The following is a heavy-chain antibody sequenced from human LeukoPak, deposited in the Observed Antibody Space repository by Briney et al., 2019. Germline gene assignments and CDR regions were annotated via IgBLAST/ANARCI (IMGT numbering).Heavy chain of an antibody. Sequence: GESLKISCKGSGYKFNAYWIAWVRQMPGKGLEWMGIIYPDDSDTRYSPSFHGQVTTSADKSVSIAYLQWSSLKASDTAMYYCARPNITSYYDSRGYDAFDVWGQGTMVIVSS. J-gene: IGHJ3*01. V-gene: IGHV5-51*01. CDR3: ARPNITSYYDSRGYDAFDV. D-gene: IGHD3-22*01. CDR2: IYPDDSDT. CDR1: GYKFNAYW.